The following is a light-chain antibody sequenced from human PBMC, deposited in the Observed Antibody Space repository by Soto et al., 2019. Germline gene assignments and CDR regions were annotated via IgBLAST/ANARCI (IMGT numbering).Light chain of an antibody. CDR2: KAS. J-gene: IGKJ3*01. CDR3: QQYNLYST. V-gene: IGKV1-5*03. Sequence: DIQMTQSPSTLSASVGDRVTIACRASQNIDSWLAWYQQKPGKAPKLLIYKASTLESGVPSRFSGSGSGTEFSLTISSRQPDDFATYYCQQYNLYSTFGPGTNVDIK. CDR1: QNIDSW.